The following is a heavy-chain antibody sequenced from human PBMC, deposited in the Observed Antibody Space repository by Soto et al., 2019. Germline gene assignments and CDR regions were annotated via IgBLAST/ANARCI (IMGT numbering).Heavy chain of an antibody. V-gene: IGHV4-30-4*01. CDR2: IYYSGST. D-gene: IGHD6-19*01. CDR1: GGSISSGDYY. CDR3: ARDHQAVNFPGYYYGMDV. Sequence: QVQLQESGPGLVKPSQTLSLTCTVSGGSISSGDYYWSWIRQPPGKGLEWIGYIYYSGSTYYNPSLKSRVTISVDTSKNQFSLKLRSVTAADTAVYYCARDHQAVNFPGYYYGMDVWGQGTTVTVSS. J-gene: IGHJ6*01.